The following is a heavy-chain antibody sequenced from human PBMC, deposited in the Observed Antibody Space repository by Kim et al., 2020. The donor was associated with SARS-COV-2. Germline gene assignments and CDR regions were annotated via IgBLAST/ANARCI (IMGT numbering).Heavy chain of an antibody. V-gene: IGHV3-30*18. D-gene: IGHD3-10*01. Sequence: GGSLRLSCTVSGFIFSSYGMHWVRQAPGKGLEWVAAISYDGTKQSFGDSVKGRFTISRDDSSNTLYLQMNSLRVEDTAVYYCAKDWDYYGSGSYFDSWG. J-gene: IGHJ4*01. CDR2: ISYDGTKQ. CDR3: AKDWDYYGSGSYFDS. CDR1: GFIFSSYG.